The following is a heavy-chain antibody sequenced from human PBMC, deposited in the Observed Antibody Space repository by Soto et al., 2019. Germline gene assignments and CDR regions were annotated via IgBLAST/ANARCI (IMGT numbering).Heavy chain of an antibody. Sequence: ASVKVSCKASGYTFTSYDINWVRQATGQGLEWMGWMNPNSGNTGYAQKFQGRVTMTRNTSISTAYMELSSLRSEDTAVYYCARGPPYYDFWSGYSWFDPWGQGTLVTV. V-gene: IGHV1-8*01. J-gene: IGHJ5*02. CDR2: MNPNSGNT. CDR3: ARGPPYYDFWSGYSWFDP. CDR1: GYTFTSYD. D-gene: IGHD3-3*01.